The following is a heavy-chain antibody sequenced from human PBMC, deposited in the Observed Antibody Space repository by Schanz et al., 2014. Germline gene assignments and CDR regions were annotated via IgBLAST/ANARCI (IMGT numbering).Heavy chain of an antibody. CDR3: ARDGGRDGYNLAFDV. D-gene: IGHD5-12*01. CDR1: GFTFSDYP. Sequence: QVQLVESGGGVVQPGGSLRLSCAASGFTFSDYPVHWVRQAPGKGLEWISSMYINSGSTQYADSVKGRFIISRDSSKNTLFLQMNSLRAEDTAVYFCARDGGRDGYNLAFDVWGQGTLVTVSS. V-gene: IGHV3-30*14. CDR2: MYINSGST. J-gene: IGHJ3*01.